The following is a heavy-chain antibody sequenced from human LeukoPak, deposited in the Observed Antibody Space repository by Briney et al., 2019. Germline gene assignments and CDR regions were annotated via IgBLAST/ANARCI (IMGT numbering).Heavy chain of an antibody. D-gene: IGHD6-19*01. J-gene: IGHJ4*02. Sequence: ASVKVSCKASGYTFTNYDINWVRQAPGQGLEWMGWINPNSGGTNYAQKFQGWVTMTRDTSISTAYMELSRLRSDDTAVYYCARTRAVAGSFDYWGQGTLVTVSS. CDR3: ARTRAVAGSFDY. CDR2: INPNSGGT. CDR1: GYTFTNYD. V-gene: IGHV1-2*04.